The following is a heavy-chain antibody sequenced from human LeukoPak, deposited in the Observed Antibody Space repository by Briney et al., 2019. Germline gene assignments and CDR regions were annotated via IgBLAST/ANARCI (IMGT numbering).Heavy chain of an antibody. CDR1: GGSFSGYY. Sequence: PSETLSLTCAVNGGSFSGYYWSLIRQPPGKGLEWIGEINHSGSTNYNPSLKSRVTISVDTSKNQFSLKLSSVTAADTAVYYCARGADIVVVVAASSTGMDVWGQGTTVTVSS. J-gene: IGHJ6*02. D-gene: IGHD2-15*01. CDR2: INHSGST. V-gene: IGHV4-34*01. CDR3: ARGADIVVVVAASSTGMDV.